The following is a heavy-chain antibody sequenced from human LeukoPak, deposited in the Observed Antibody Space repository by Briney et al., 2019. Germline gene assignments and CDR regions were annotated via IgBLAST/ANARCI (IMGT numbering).Heavy chain of an antibody. V-gene: IGHV4-34*01. CDR3: ARGGHRYDYVWGSYRYTSPFDY. D-gene: IGHD3-16*02. CDR2: INHSGST. J-gene: IGHJ4*02. CDR1: GGSFSGYY. Sequence: SETLSLTCAVYGGSFSGYYWIWLRQPPGKGLEGIGEINHSGSTNYNPSLKSRVTISVDTSKNQFSLKLSSVTAADTAVYYCARGGHRYDYVWGSYRYTSPFDYWGQGTLVTVSS.